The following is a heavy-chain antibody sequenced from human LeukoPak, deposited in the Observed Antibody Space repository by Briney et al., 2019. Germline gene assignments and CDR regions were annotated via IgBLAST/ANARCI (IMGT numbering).Heavy chain of an antibody. J-gene: IGHJ5*02. CDR1: GGTFSSYA. CDR2: IIPILGIA. CDR3: ARGSIAARIGWFDP. V-gene: IGHV1-69*04. Sequence: ASVKVSCKASGGTFSSYAISWVRQAPGQGLEWMGRIIPILGIANYAQKFQGRVTITADKSTSTAYMELSSLRSEDTAVYYCARGSIAARIGWFDPWGQGTLVTVSS. D-gene: IGHD6-6*01.